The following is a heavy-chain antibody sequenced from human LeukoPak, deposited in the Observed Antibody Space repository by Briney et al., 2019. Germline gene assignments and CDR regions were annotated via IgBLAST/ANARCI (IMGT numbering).Heavy chain of an antibody. J-gene: IGHJ3*02. CDR3: ARALRSFAFDI. D-gene: IGHD3-10*01. Sequence: ASVKVSCKTSGYTFTDYYMHWVRQAPGQGLEWMGWINPNSGVTNYAQNFQGRATLTRDTSISTAYMELSRLGSHDTAVYYCARALRSFAFDIWGQGTMVTVSS. CDR1: GYTFTDYY. CDR2: INPNSGVT. V-gene: IGHV1-2*02.